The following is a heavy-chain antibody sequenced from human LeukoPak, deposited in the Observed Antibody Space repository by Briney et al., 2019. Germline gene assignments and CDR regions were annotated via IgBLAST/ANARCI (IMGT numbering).Heavy chain of an antibody. CDR2: INNEGTTI. D-gene: IGHD3-10*01. CDR3: ARVSGLGMNEYYQH. V-gene: IGHV3-74*01. CDR1: GLTFSNSW. Sequence: SGGSLRLSCEASGLTFSNSWMHWVRQAPGKGLVWVSRINNEGTTISYADSVKGRFTISGDNAKNTLYLQMNSLRAEDTAVYYCARVSGLGMNEYYQHWGQGTLVTVAS. J-gene: IGHJ1*01.